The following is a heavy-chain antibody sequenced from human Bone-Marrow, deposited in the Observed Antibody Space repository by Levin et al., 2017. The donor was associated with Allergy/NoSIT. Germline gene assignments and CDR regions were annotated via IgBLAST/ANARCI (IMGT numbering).Heavy chain of an antibody. J-gene: IGHJ4*02. D-gene: IGHD3-9*01. V-gene: IGHV3-48*02. Sequence: HSGGSLRLSCAASGFTFSSHSMNWVRQAPGKGLEWVSYISTTSSTIYYADSVKGRFTISRDNAKNSLYLQMNSLRDKDTAVYYCARDHITIFSLYFDYWGPGTLVTVSS. CDR2: ISTTSSTI. CDR3: ARDHITIFSLYFDY. CDR1: GFTFSSHS.